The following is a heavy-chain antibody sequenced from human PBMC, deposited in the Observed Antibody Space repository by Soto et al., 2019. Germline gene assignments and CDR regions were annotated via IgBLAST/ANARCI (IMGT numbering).Heavy chain of an antibody. D-gene: IGHD1-1*01. CDR2: IYYTGAT. V-gene: IGHV4-59*01. Sequence: QVQLQESGPGLVQPSETLSLTCTVSGVFINDYYWSWMRQPPGKGLEFVGFIYYTGATDYNPSLSSRVTLSLDTSKKEVSVRLNSVSAADTAIYYCARWNEGLDYWGQGVLVTVSS. CDR3: ARWNEGLDY. J-gene: IGHJ4*02. CDR1: GVFINDYY.